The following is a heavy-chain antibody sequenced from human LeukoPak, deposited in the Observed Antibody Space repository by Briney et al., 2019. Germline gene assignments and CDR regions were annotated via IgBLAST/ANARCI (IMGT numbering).Heavy chain of an antibody. Sequence: ASVKVSCKVSGYTLTELSIHWVRQAPGKGLEWMGGFDPEDGETIYAQKFQGRVTMTEDTSTDTAYMELSSLRSEDTAVYYCATGAAYYYDSSGLGSFDYWGQGTLVTVSS. D-gene: IGHD3-22*01. CDR2: FDPEDGET. CDR3: ATGAAYYYDSSGLGSFDY. CDR1: GYTLTELS. V-gene: IGHV1-24*01. J-gene: IGHJ4*02.